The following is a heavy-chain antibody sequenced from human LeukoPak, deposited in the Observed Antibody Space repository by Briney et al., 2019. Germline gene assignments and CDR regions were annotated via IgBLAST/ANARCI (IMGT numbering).Heavy chain of an antibody. D-gene: IGHD2-2*01. CDR2: ISGSGGST. J-gene: IGHJ4*02. CDR1: GFTFSSYA. Sequence: GGSLRLSCAASGFTFSSYAMNWVRQAPGKGLEWVSSISGSGGSTYYADSVEGRFTISRDNSKNTLYLQMDSLRAEDTAVYYCAKALCSRTSRSTDYWGQGTLVSVSS. V-gene: IGHV3-23*01. CDR3: AKALCSRTSRSTDY.